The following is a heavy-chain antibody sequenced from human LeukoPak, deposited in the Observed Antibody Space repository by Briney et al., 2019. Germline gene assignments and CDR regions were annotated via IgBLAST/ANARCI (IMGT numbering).Heavy chain of an antibody. CDR3: ARYSGYDNYYYYYMDV. J-gene: IGHJ6*03. D-gene: IGHD5-12*01. Sequence: PSETLSLTCTVSGGSISSYYWSWIRQPPGKGLEWIGYIYYSGSTNYNPSLKSRVTISVDTSKNQFSLKLSSVTAADTAVYYCARYSGYDNYYYYYMDVWGKGTTVTVSS. CDR2: IYYSGST. V-gene: IGHV4-59*08. CDR1: GGSISSYY.